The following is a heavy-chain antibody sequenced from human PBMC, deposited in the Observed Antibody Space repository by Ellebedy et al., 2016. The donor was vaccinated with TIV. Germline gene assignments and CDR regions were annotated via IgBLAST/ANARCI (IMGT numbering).Heavy chain of an antibody. CDR2: IHIDGSST. V-gene: IGHV3-74*01. D-gene: IGHD6-19*01. Sequence: PGGSLRLSCAASRFTFSNYWTHWVRQAPGKGPVWVPRIHIDGSSTSYADSVKGRFTISRDNAKNTLYLQMNSLRAEDTAVYYCARTGSGGWKAYFDLWGRGTLVTVSS. CDR3: ARTGSGGWKAYFDL. CDR1: RFTFSNYW. J-gene: IGHJ2*01.